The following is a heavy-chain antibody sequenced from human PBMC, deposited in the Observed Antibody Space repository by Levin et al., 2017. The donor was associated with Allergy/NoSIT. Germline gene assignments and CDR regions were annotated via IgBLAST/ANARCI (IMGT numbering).Heavy chain of an antibody. J-gene: IGHJ4*02. Sequence: SQTLSLTCAVYGGSFSGYYWSWIRQPPGKGLEWIGEINHSGSTNYNPSLKSRVTISVDTSKNQFSLKLSSVTAADTAVYYCASRNRYYYDSSGYSDYFDYWGQGTLVTVSS. V-gene: IGHV4-34*01. CDR2: INHSGST. CDR3: ASRNRYYYDSSGYSDYFDY. D-gene: IGHD3-22*01. CDR1: GGSFSGYY.